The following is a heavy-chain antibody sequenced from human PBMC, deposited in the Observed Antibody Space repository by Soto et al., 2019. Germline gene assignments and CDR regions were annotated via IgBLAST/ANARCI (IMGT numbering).Heavy chain of an antibody. D-gene: IGHD6-13*01. Sequence: SETRSLTCTGSGGSISRDYWRWIRQPPAKGLEWIGYIYYSGSTNYNPSLKSRVTISVDTSKNQFSLKLSSVTAADTAVYYCARDSSSSSWYEDPPAKYNCFDPWGQGTLVTVS. CDR3: ARDSSSSSWYEDPPAKYNCFDP. CDR2: IYYSGST. V-gene: IGHV4-59*01. J-gene: IGHJ5*02. CDR1: GGSISRDY.